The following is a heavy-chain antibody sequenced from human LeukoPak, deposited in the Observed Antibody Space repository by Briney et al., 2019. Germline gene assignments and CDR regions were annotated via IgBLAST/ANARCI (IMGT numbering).Heavy chain of an antibody. V-gene: IGHV3-30-3*01. CDR3: ARVPSHDSSGYHCDY. CDR1: GFTFSSYA. D-gene: IGHD3-22*01. J-gene: IGHJ4*02. Sequence: GRSLRLSCAASGFTFSSYAMHWVRQAPGKGLEWVAVISYDGSNKYYADSVKGRFTISRDNSKNTLYLQMSSLRAEDTAVYYCARVPSHDSSGYHCDYWGQGTLVTVSS. CDR2: ISYDGSNK.